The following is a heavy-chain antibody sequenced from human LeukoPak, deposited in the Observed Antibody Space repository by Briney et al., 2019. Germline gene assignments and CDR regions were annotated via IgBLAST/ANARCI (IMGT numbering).Heavy chain of an antibody. CDR2: IYDSGTT. Sequence: SETLSLTCTVSGGSISSGGYYWSWIRQHPGKGLEWIGYIYDSGTTYYNPALQSRVTISVDTSDNQFSLKLRSLTAADTAVYYCARGGDRRGFDYWGQGTLVTVS. CDR3: ARGGDRRGFDY. D-gene: IGHD1-14*01. CDR1: GGSISSGGYY. V-gene: IGHV4-31*03. J-gene: IGHJ4*02.